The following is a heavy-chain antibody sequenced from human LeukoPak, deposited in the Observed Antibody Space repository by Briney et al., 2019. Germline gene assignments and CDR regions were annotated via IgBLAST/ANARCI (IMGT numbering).Heavy chain of an antibody. Sequence: SETLSLTCTVSGGSISSYYWSWIRQPPGKGLEWIGYIYYSGSTNYNPSLKSRVTISVDTSKNQFSLKLSSVTAADTAVYYCARDNVQYYDFWGGYSPPRWFDPWGQGTLVTVSS. V-gene: IGHV4-59*01. CDR3: ARDNVQYYDFWGGYSPPRWFDP. J-gene: IGHJ5*02. CDR2: IYYSGST. CDR1: GGSISSYY. D-gene: IGHD3-3*01.